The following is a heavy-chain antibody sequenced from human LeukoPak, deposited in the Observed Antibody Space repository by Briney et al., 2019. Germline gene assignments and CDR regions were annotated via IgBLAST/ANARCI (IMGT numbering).Heavy chain of an antibody. CDR3: ARGLGYCSANTCRTFDY. CDR1: GYDFADYW. J-gene: IGHJ4*02. Sequence: ESLKISCKASGYDFADYWIAWVRQMPGKGLEWMGSIWPGNSDTRYSPSFQGQVAISADKSITTAYLQWSRLKASDTAMYYCARGLGYCSANTCRTFDYWGQGILVTVSS. V-gene: IGHV5-51*01. D-gene: IGHD2-15*01. CDR2: IWPGNSDT.